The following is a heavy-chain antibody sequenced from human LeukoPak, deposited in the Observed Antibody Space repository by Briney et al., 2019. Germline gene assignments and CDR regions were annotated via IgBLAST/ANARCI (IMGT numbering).Heavy chain of an antibody. CDR1: GFTFSSYW. J-gene: IGHJ6*02. CDR3: AMVRGYYYHGLDV. V-gene: IGHV3-74*01. Sequence: GGSLRLSCAASGFTFSSYWMHWVRQAPGKGLVWVSRINSDGSSTSYADSVKGRFTISRDNAMNTLYLQMNSLRAEDTAVYYCAMVRGYYYHGLDVWGQGTTVTVPS. D-gene: IGHD3-10*01. CDR2: INSDGSST.